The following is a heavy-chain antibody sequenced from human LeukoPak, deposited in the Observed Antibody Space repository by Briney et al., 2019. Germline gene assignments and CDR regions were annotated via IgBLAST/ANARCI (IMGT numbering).Heavy chain of an antibody. CDR1: GFTFSSYA. Sequence: PGGSLRLSCAASGFTFSSYAMSWVRQAPGKGLEWVSSISGSGGNTYHADSVKGRFTISRDNAKNSLYLQMNSLRAEDTAVYYCARGPPGYCSSTSCYYFDYWGQGTLVTVSS. J-gene: IGHJ4*02. CDR2: ISGSGGNT. D-gene: IGHD2-2*01. V-gene: IGHV3-21*01. CDR3: ARGPPGYCSSTSCYYFDY.